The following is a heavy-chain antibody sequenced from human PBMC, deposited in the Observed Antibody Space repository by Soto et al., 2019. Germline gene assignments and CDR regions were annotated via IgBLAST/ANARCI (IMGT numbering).Heavy chain of an antibody. CDR2: INHSGST. CDR1: GGSFSNYY. Sequence: QVQLQQWGAGLLKPSETLSLTCAVYGGSFSNYYWSWIRQPPGKGLEWIGEINHSGSTNYNPSLKSRVTISVDTSKNQCSLKLSSVTAADTAVYYCAREGRYFALWGRGTLVTVSS. J-gene: IGHJ2*01. V-gene: IGHV4-34*01. CDR3: AREGRYFAL.